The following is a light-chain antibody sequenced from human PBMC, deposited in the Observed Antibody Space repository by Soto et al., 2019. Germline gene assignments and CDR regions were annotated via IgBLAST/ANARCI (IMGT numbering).Light chain of an antibody. CDR2: SNN. Sequence: QSVLTQPPSASGTPGQRVTISCSGSSSNIGSNSVNWYRQLPGTAPKLLIYSNNQRPSGVPDRFSGSKSGTSASLAISGLQSEDEADYYCAVWDDSLNAVVFGGGTKVTVL. CDR1: SSNIGSNS. V-gene: IGLV1-44*01. J-gene: IGLJ2*01. CDR3: AVWDDSLNAVV.